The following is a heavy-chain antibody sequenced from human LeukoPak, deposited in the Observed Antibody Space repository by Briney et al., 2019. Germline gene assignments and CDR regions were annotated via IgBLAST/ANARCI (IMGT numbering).Heavy chain of an antibody. Sequence: GGSLRLSCAASGFTFSSYAMSWARQAPGKGLEWVSAISGSGGSRYYAGSVEGRFTISRDNSKNTRYLQMNSLRAEDRAVYYCAKAVKTYYYDSSGPPFFDYWGQGTLVTVSS. CDR2: ISGSGGSR. J-gene: IGHJ4*02. D-gene: IGHD3-22*01. V-gene: IGHV3-23*01. CDR3: AKAVKTYYYDSSGPPFFDY. CDR1: GFTFSSYA.